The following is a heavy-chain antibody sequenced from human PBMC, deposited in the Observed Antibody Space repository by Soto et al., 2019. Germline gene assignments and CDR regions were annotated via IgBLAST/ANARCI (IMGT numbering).Heavy chain of an antibody. V-gene: IGHV1-69*08. D-gene: IGHD3-3*01. CDR2: IIPILGIA. CDR1: GGTFSSYT. J-gene: IGHJ5*02. CDR3: ARDGVALRFYEWARGHYWFDP. Sequence: QVQLVQSGAEVKKPGSSVKVSCKASGGTFSSYTISWVRQAPGPGLEWMGRIIPILGIANYAQKFPGRVTVTADKSTSTAYLEVSRLRSEDTAVYYCARDGVALRFYEWARGHYWFDPWGQGTLVTVSS.